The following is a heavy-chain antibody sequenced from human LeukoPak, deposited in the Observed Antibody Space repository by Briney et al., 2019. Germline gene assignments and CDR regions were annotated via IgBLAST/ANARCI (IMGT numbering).Heavy chain of an antibody. Sequence: ASVKVSFKSSGYTFTSYGISWVRQAPGQGLEWMGWISAYNGNTNYAQKLQGRVTMTTDTSTSTAYMELRSLRSDDTAVYYCARSYYYGSGSYYNGALFDYWGQGTLVTVSS. V-gene: IGHV1-18*01. D-gene: IGHD3-10*01. CDR1: GYTFTSYG. CDR3: ARSYYYGSGSYYNGALFDY. J-gene: IGHJ4*02. CDR2: ISAYNGNT.